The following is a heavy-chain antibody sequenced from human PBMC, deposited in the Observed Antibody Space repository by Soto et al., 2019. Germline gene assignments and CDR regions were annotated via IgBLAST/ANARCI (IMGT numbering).Heavy chain of an antibody. D-gene: IGHD1-26*01. V-gene: IGHV1-2*04. CDR2: INPNSGGT. CDR1: GYTFTGYY. Sequence: GASVKVSCKASGYTFTGYYMHWVRQAPGQGLEWMGWINPNSGGTNYAQKFQGWVTMTRDTSISTAYMELSRLRSDDTAVYYCARGARGTFYGIVGPKGLIAYWGQGTLVTVSS. J-gene: IGHJ4*02. CDR3: ARGARGTFYGIVGPKGLIAY.